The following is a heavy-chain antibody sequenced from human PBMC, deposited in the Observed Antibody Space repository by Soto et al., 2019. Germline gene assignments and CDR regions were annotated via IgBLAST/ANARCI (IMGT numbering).Heavy chain of an antibody. Sequence: QLQLQESGPGLVKPSETLSLTCSVSGGSISSRTYYWGWIRQPPGKGLEWIGIIYYSGSTYYNPYPKSRVTLSVDTSKNQFSLQLSSVTAADTAGYYCASQGGYGSGVFGGVRDSWFDYWGQGTLVTVSS. CDR3: ASQGGYGSGVFGGVRDSWFDY. V-gene: IGHV4-39*01. D-gene: IGHD2-15*01. CDR1: GGSISSRTYY. J-gene: IGHJ4*02. CDR2: IYYSGST.